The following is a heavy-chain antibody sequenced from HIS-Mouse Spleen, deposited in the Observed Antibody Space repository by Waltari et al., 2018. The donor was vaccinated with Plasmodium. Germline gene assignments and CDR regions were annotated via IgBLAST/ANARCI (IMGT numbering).Heavy chain of an antibody. CDR1: GFTFISYW. CDR3: ASSWYWYFDL. J-gene: IGHJ2*01. V-gene: IGHV3-7*01. CDR2: IKQDGSEK. D-gene: IGHD6-13*01. Sequence: EVQLVESGGGLVQPGGSLRLPCAASGFTFISYWMCGGRQAPGKGLEWVANIKQDGSEKYYVDSVNGRFTISRDNAKNSLYLQMNSLRAEDTAVYYCASSWYWYFDLWGRGTLVTVSS.